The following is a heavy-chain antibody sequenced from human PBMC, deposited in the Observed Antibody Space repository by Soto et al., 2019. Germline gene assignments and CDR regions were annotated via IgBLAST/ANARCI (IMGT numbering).Heavy chain of an antibody. D-gene: IGHD6-19*01. J-gene: IGHJ4*02. CDR1: SGSIFSSNW. CDR3: ASHLVMAGTRGFDH. CDR2: TRNSGGA. Sequence: QVHLQESGPGLVKPSGTLSLTCAVSSGSIFSSNWWSWVRQPPGKGLEWIGETRNSGGANYNPSLQSRVTISVDRSKNHFFLELRSVTAADTAVYYCASHLVMAGTRGFDHWGLGTLVTVSS. V-gene: IGHV4-4*02.